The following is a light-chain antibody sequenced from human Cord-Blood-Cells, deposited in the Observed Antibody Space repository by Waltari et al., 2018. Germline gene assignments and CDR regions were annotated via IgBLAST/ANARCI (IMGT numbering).Light chain of an antibody. V-gene: IGLV3-1*01. CDR1: KLGDKY. J-gene: IGLJ2*01. CDR2: QDS. CDR3: QAWDSSTVV. Sequence: SYELTQPPSVSVSPGQTASITCSGDKLGDKYACWYQQKPGQSPVLVICQDSKRPSGIPGRFSGSNSGNTATLTISGTQAMDEADYYCQAWDSSTVVVGGGTKLTVL.